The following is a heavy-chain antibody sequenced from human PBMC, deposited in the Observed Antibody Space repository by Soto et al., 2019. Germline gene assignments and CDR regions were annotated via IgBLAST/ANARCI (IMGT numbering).Heavy chain of an antibody. CDR3: AMTRLYDNNNYHRDGVDV. Sequence: EVKLLESGGGLVQPGESLRLSCAASGFRFWTYSMSWVRQAPGKGLVWVSGISGDGSATSYADSLKGRFTVSRDNSKDTLFLQMNTLRVEDTAVYYCAMTRLYDNNNYHRDGVDVWGPGTAVTVS. CDR2: ISGDGSAT. V-gene: IGHV3-23*01. D-gene: IGHD3-22*01. J-gene: IGHJ3*01. CDR1: GFRFWTYS.